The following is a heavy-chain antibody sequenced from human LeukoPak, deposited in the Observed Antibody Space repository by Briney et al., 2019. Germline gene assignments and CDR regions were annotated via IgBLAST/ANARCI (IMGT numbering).Heavy chain of an antibody. J-gene: IGHJ4*02. D-gene: IGHD6-13*01. CDR3: ARSDPGIAAADDY. CDR2: MNPNSGNT. V-gene: IGHV1-8*01. Sequence: ASVEVSCKASGYTFTSYDINWVRQATGQGLEWMGWMNPNSGNTGYAQKFQGRVTMTRNTSISTAYMELSSLRSEDTAVYYCARSDPGIAAADDYWGQGTLVTVSS. CDR1: GYTFTSYD.